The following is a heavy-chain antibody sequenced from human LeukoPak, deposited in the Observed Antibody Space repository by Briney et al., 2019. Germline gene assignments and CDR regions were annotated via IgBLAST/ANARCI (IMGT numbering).Heavy chain of an antibody. D-gene: IGHD3-22*01. CDR2: INSDRSST. CDR3: ARSYYYNSSGLDY. CDR1: GFTFSSYW. J-gene: IGHJ4*02. V-gene: IGHV3-74*01. Sequence: TGGSLRLSCAASGFTFSSYWMPWVRQAPGKGLVWVSRINSDRSSTSYADSVKGRFTISRDNAKNTHYQQINMLTADDTAVYYGARSYYYNSSGLDYWGQGTLVTVSS.